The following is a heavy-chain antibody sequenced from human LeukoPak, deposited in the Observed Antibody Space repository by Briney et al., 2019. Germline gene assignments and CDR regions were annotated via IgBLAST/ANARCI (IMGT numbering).Heavy chain of an antibody. J-gene: IGHJ4*02. Sequence: PGGSLRLSCAASGFTFSSYAMHWVRQAPGKGLEWVAIISSDGSQKFYADSVKGRFTISRDNSKNTLYLQMDSLRAEDTAVYYCARDRGYGYLFDYWGQGTLVTVSS. V-gene: IGHV3-30*03. CDR3: ARDRGYGYLFDY. D-gene: IGHD5-18*01. CDR1: GFTFSSYA. CDR2: ISSDGSQK.